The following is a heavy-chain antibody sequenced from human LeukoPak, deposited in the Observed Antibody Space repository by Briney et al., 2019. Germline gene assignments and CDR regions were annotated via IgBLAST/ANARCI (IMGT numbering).Heavy chain of an antibody. CDR1: GFTFSSYE. CDR3: ARGGTSGYSSTRHFWGGNYYFDY. D-gene: IGHD2-2*01. Sequence: PGGSLRLSCAASGFTFSSYEMNGVRKAPGQGLKWVANTNQDGREKYYLDSAKGRFTISRDNARNSLYLQVNSLRAEDTAVYYCARGGTSGYSSTRHFWGGNYYFDYWGQGSLVTVSS. V-gene: IGHV3-7*01. J-gene: IGHJ4*02. CDR2: TNQDGREK.